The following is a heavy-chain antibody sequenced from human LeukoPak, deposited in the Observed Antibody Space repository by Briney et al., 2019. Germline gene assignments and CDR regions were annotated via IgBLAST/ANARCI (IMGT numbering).Heavy chain of an antibody. CDR3: AKGVAVAGTLRDYFDY. CDR1: GFTFRNYA. Sequence: GRSLRLSCAASGFTFRNYAIHWVRQAPGKGLEWVAVISYDGSNKYYADSVKGRFTISRDNSKNTLYLQMNSLRAEDTAVYYCAKGVAVAGTLRDYFDYWGQGTLVTVSS. J-gene: IGHJ4*02. CDR2: ISYDGSNK. D-gene: IGHD6-19*01. V-gene: IGHV3-30*04.